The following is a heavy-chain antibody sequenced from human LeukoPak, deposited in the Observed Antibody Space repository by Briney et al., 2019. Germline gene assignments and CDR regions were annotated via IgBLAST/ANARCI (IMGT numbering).Heavy chain of an antibody. Sequence: SETLSLTCAVYGGSFSGHYWSWIRQPPGKGLEWIGEINHSGSTNYNPSLKSRVTISVDTSKNQFSLKLSSVTAADTAVYYCARGIRVSWGYWGQGTLVTVSS. J-gene: IGHJ4*02. D-gene: IGHD3-16*01. CDR1: GGSFSGHY. CDR2: INHSGST. V-gene: IGHV4-34*01. CDR3: ARGIRVSWGY.